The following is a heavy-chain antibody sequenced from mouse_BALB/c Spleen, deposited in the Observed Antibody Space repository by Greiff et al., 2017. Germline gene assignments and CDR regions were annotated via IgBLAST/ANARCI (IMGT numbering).Heavy chain of an antibody. V-gene: IGHV1-14*01. CDR3: ARCQLGLRKDFDY. D-gene: IGHD3-1*01. J-gene: IGHJ2*01. Sequence: EVKLQESGPELVKPGASVKMSCKASGYTFTSYVMHWVKQKPGQGLEWIGYINPYNDGTKYNEKFKGKATLTSDKSSSTAYMELSSLTSEDSAVYYCARCQLGLRKDFDYWGQGTTLTVSS. CDR2: INPYNDGT. CDR1: GYTFTSYV.